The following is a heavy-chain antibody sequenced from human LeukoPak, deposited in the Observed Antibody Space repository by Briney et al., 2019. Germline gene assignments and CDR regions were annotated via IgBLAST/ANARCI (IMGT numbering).Heavy chain of an antibody. D-gene: IGHD6-19*01. CDR2: IPSDGSNK. CDR1: GFTFRNYG. V-gene: IGHV3-30*02. Sequence: EGSLRLSCAASGFTFRNYGMHWVRQAPGKGLEWVTFIPSDGSNKYYADSVKGRFTISKDNSKNTLYLQMNSLRAEDTAVYYCAKDPVAGAKGGGADFDYWGQGTLVTVSS. J-gene: IGHJ4*02. CDR3: AKDPVAGAKGGGADFDY.